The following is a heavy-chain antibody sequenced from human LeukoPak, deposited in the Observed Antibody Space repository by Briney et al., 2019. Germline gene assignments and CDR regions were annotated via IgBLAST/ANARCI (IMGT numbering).Heavy chain of an antibody. V-gene: IGHV5-51*01. Sequence: GESLKISRKGSGYSFTSYWIGWVRQMPGKGLEWMGIIYPGDSDTRYSPSFQGQVTISADKSISTAYLQWSSLKASDTAMYYCARQREGSHYYMDVWGKGTTVTISS. J-gene: IGHJ6*03. D-gene: IGHD2-15*01. CDR2: IYPGDSDT. CDR1: GYSFTSYW. CDR3: ARQREGSHYYMDV.